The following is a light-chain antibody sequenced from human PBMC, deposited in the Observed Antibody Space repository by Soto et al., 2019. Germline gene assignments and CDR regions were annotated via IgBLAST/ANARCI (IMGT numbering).Light chain of an antibody. J-gene: IGKJ3*01. Sequence: DIQMTQSPSSLSASVGDRVTITCQASQDISNYLNWYQQKPGKAPKLLIYDASNLETGVPSRFSGSGSRTDFTFTISSLQPEDIVKYYCQQYDNLPLTFGPGTKVDIK. CDR2: DAS. CDR3: QQYDNLPLT. V-gene: IGKV1-33*01. CDR1: QDISNY.